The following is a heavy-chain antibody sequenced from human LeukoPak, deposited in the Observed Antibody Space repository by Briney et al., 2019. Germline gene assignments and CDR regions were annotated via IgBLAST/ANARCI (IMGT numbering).Heavy chain of an antibody. CDR2: ISGSGGST. V-gene: IGHV3-23*01. CDR3: AKDSIFGVVIISDDAFDI. J-gene: IGHJ3*02. CDR1: GFTFSSYS. D-gene: IGHD3-3*02. Sequence: PGGSLRLSCAASGFTFSSYSMNWVRQAPGKGLEWVSAISGSGGSTYYADSVKGRFTISRDNSKNTLYLQMNSLRAEDTAVYYCAKDSIFGVVIISDDAFDIWGQGTMVTVSS.